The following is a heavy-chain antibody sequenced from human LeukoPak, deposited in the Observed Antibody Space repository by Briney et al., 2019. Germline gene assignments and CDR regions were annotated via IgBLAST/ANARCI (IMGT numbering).Heavy chain of an antibody. CDR3: VKGGLRSGYFDY. Sequence: GGSLRLSCTASEFTFSSFAMSWVRQPPGKGLEWVSTITNRGGRTNYADSVKGRSTISRDNVKNTLYLEMNSLRAEDTAVYYCVKGGLRSGYFDYWGQGTLATVSS. J-gene: IGHJ4*02. CDR2: ITNRGGRT. CDR1: EFTFSSFA. V-gene: IGHV3-23*01. D-gene: IGHD2-15*01.